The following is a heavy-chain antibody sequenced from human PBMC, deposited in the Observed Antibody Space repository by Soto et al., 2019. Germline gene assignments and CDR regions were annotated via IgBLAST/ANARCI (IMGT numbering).Heavy chain of an antibody. Sequence: TLSLTCTVSGGSISSGDYYWSWIRQPPGKGLEWIGYIYYSGSTYYNPSLKSRVTISADKSTSKAYLQWNSLEASDTAIYYCAVFRSSWFGDGRLDSWGPGTLVTVSS. CDR1: GGSISSGDYY. CDR3: AVFRSSWFGDGRLDS. V-gene: IGHV4-30-4*01. D-gene: IGHD6-13*01. J-gene: IGHJ4*02. CDR2: IYYSGST.